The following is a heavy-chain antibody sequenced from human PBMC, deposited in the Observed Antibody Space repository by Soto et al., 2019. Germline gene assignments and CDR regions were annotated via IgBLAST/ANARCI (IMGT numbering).Heavy chain of an antibody. CDR3: AKKKGPDYYYYGMDA. V-gene: IGHV3-23*01. CDR1: GFTFSSYA. Sequence: GGSLRLSCAASGFTFSSYAMSWVRQAPGKGLEWVSAISGGGGSTYYADSVKGRFTISRDNSKNTLYLQVNSLRAEDTAVYYCAKKKGPDYYYYGMDAWGQGTTVTVSS. J-gene: IGHJ6*02. CDR2: ISGGGGST.